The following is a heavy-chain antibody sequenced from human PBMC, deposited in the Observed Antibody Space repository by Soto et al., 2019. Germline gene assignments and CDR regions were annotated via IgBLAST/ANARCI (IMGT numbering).Heavy chain of an antibody. Sequence: GESLKISCKGSGYSFTSYWIGWVRQMPGKGLEWMGIIYPGDSDTRYSPSFQGQVTISADNSISTAYLQWSSLKASDTAMYYCASTISGYCSSTSCYDAFDIWGQGTMVTVSS. D-gene: IGHD2-2*01. V-gene: IGHV5-51*01. CDR1: GYSFTSYW. CDR3: ASTISGYCSSTSCYDAFDI. CDR2: IYPGDSDT. J-gene: IGHJ3*02.